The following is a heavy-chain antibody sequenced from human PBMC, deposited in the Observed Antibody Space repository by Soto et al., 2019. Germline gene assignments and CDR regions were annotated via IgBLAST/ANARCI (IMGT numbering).Heavy chain of an antibody. Sequence: EVQLVESGGGLIQPGGSLRLTCAASGFSFSSFAMNWVRQAPGKGLEWVSYISNHALYYADSVKGRFPVSRDLATSSLSLQMNSLRGEDTAVYYCARSSAVSRGLNYDFWGQGTQVTVSS. D-gene: IGHD2-8*01. CDR1: GFSFSSFA. J-gene: IGHJ4*02. V-gene: IGHV3-48*01. CDR3: ARSSAVSRGLNYDF. CDR2: ISNHAL.